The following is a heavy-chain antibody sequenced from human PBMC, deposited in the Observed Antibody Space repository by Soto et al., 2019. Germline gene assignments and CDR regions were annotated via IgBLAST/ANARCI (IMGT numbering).Heavy chain of an antibody. CDR3: ARDRIVVVPAAPLDV. CDR2: IWYDGSNK. V-gene: IGHV3-33*01. D-gene: IGHD2-2*01. CDR1: GLTFSSYG. Sequence: PWGSLRLSCAASGLTFSSYGMHWVRQAPGKGLEWVAVIWYDGSNKYYADSVKGRFAISRDNSKNTLYLQMNSLRAEDTAVYYCARDRIVVVPAAPLDVWGQGTTVTVSS. J-gene: IGHJ6*02.